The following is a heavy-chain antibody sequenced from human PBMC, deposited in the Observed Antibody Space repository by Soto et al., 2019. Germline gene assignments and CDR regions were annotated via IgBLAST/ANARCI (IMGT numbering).Heavy chain of an antibody. CDR3: ARPDLDYSSGFDY. V-gene: IGHV4-39*01. CDR2: IYYSGST. J-gene: IGHJ4*02. CDR1: GGSISSSSYY. Sequence: TLSLTCTVSGGSISSSSYYWGWIRQPPGKGLEWIGSIYYSGSTYYNPSLKSRVTISVDTSKNQFSLKLSSVTAADTAVYYCARPDLDYSSGFDYWGQGTLVTVSS. D-gene: IGHD4-4*01.